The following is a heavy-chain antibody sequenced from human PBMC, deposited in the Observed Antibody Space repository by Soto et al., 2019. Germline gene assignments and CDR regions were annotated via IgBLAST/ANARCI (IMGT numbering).Heavy chain of an antibody. CDR1: GFTFSNYA. CDR3: AKVGWHTMTTVTKGYFQH. J-gene: IGHJ1*01. D-gene: IGHD4-17*01. V-gene: IGHV3-23*01. Sequence: EVQLLESGGGLVQPGGSLRLSCAASGFTFSNYAMNWVRQAPGKGLEWVSTVSGSGDGTYYADSVKGRFTISSDNSKDTLYLQMNSLRVEDTAVYYCAKVGWHTMTTVTKGYFQHWGQGTLVTVSS. CDR2: VSGSGDGT.